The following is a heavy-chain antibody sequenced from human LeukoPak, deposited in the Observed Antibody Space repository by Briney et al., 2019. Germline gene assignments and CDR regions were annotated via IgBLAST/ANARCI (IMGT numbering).Heavy chain of an antibody. D-gene: IGHD3-10*01. CDR3: ARGNYYGSGSYYRPFYYFDY. CDR2: FYYSGGT. Sequence: SETLSLTCTVSGGSISSSTYYWGWIRQPPGKGLEWIGSFYYSGGTYYNPSLKSRVTISVDTSKNQFSLKLSSVTAADTAVYYCARGNYYGSGSYYRPFYYFDYWGQGTLVTVSS. J-gene: IGHJ4*02. CDR1: GGSISSSTYY. V-gene: IGHV4-39*07.